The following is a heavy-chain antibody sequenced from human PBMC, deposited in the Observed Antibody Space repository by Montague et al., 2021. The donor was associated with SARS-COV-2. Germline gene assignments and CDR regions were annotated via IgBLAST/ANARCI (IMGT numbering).Heavy chain of an antibody. Sequence: SETRSLTCTVSGDSIRNSEYTWGWVRQPPGNGLEWIGNIYDGGSTFYKPSLKSRVTIFADTSKNQFSLKLSSVTAADTAVYYCATRTKYPQNDFGFWGQGTLVTVSS. J-gene: IGHJ4*02. V-gene: IGHV4-39*01. CDR2: IYDGGST. D-gene: IGHD3-3*01. CDR1: GDSIRNSEYT. CDR3: ATRTKYPQNDFGF.